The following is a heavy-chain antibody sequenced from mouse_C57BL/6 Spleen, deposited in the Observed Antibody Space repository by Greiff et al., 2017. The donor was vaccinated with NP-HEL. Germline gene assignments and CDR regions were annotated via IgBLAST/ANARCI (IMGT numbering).Heavy chain of an antibody. CDR3: ARMEAVVATNYWYFDV. D-gene: IGHD1-1*01. CDR2: IWRDDDK. CDR1: GFSLSTFGMG. Sequence: QVTLKESGPGILQPSQTLSLTCSFSGFSLSTFGMGVGWIRQPSGKGLEWLAHIWRDDDKYYNPALKSRLTISKDTSKNQVFLKIANVDTADTATYYCARMEAVVATNYWYFDVWGTGTTVTVSS. J-gene: IGHJ1*03. V-gene: IGHV8-8*01.